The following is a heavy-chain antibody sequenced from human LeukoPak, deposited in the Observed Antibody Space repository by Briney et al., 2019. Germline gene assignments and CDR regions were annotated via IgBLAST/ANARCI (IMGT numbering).Heavy chain of an antibody. D-gene: IGHD3-10*01. CDR1: GYSFTSYW. V-gene: IGHV5-51*01. J-gene: IGHJ4*02. CDR2: IYLDDSDT. CDR3: ARHGSDPTSGIYYFDS. Sequence: GESLKISCKGSGYSFTSYWIGWVRQTPGKGLEWMGIIYLDDSDTRYSPSFQGQVTISADKSISTAYLQWSSLKASDTAMYYCARHGSDPTSGIYYFDSWGQGTLVTVSS.